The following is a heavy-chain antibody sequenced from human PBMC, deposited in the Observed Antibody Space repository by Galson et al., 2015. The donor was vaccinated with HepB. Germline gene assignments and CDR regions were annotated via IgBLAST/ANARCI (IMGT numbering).Heavy chain of an antibody. CDR3: ANEIGTMVQGSKAFDI. CDR2: ISWNSGSI. CDR1: GFTFDDYA. Sequence: SLRLSCAASGFTFDDYAMHWVRQAPGKGLEWVSGISWNSGSIGYADSVKGRFTISRDNAKNSLYLQMNSLRAEDTALYYCANEIGTMVQGSKAFDIWGQGTMVTVSS. D-gene: IGHD3-10*01. V-gene: IGHV3-9*01. J-gene: IGHJ3*02.